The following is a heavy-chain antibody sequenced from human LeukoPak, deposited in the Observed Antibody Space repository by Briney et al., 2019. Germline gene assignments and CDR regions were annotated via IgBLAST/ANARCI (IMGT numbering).Heavy chain of an antibody. D-gene: IGHD3-22*01. V-gene: IGHV3-21*01. Sequence: PGESLRLSCAASGFSFSTYNMNWVRQAPGKGLEWVSSITSSGSYIYYADSVKGRFTISRDNSKNTLYLQMNSLRAEDTAVYYCARAYVSSRGYFDYWGQGTLVTVSS. CDR1: GFSFSTYN. CDR3: ARAYVSSRGYFDY. J-gene: IGHJ4*02. CDR2: ITSSGSYI.